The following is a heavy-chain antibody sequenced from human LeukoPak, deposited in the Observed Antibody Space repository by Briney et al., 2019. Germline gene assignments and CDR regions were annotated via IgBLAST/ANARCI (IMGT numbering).Heavy chain of an antibody. V-gene: IGHV3-9*01. CDR3: AKASSSAAGTGDFDY. D-gene: IGHD6-19*01. CDR2: ISWNSGSI. J-gene: IGHJ4*02. Sequence: GGSLRLSCAASGFTFDDYAMHWVRHAPGKGLEWVSGISWNSGSIGYADSVKGRFTISRDNAKNSLYLQMNSLRAEDTALYYCAKASSSAAGTGDFDYWGQGTLVTVSS. CDR1: GFTFDDYA.